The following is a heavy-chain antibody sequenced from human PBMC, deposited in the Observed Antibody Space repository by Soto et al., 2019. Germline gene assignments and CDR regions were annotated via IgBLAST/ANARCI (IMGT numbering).Heavy chain of an antibody. V-gene: IGHV3-23*01. CDR3: AKEHRTQLWPVFGP. CDR2: ISGSGTTT. J-gene: IGHJ5*02. D-gene: IGHD5-18*01. CDR1: GFAFSSYW. Sequence: GGSLRLSCEASGFAFSSYWMHWVRQTPEKGLEWVSVISGSGTTTYYADSVKGRFTISRDNSKDTLYLQMTSLRADDTAVYYCAKEHRTQLWPVFGPWGQGTLVTVSS.